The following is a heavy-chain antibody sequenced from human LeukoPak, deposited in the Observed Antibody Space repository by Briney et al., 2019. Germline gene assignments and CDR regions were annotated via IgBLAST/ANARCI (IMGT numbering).Heavy chain of an antibody. J-gene: IGHJ6*02. CDR3: ARDGGAEFDYGDFLPGSSYGMDV. CDR2: IKQDGSEK. Sequence: GGSLRLSCAASGFTFSSYWMSWVRQAPGKGLEWVANIKQDGSEKYYVDSVKGRFTISRDNAKNSLYLQMNGLRAEDTAVYYCARDGGAEFDYGDFLPGSSYGMDVWGQGTTVTVSS. V-gene: IGHV3-7*01. CDR1: GFTFSSYW. D-gene: IGHD4-17*01.